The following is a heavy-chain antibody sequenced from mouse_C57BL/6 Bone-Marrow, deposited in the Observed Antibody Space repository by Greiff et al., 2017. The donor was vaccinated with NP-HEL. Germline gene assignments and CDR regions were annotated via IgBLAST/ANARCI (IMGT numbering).Heavy chain of an antibody. J-gene: IGHJ3*01. CDR3: TPYYDYDSAWFAY. CDR1: GFNIKDDY. V-gene: IGHV14-4*01. Sequence: VQLQQSGAELVRPGASVKLSCTASGFNIKDDYMHWVKQRPEQGLEWIGWIDPENGDTEYASKFQGKATITADTSSNTAYLQLSSLTSEDTAVYYCTPYYDYDSAWFAYWGQGTLDTVSA. CDR2: IDPENGDT. D-gene: IGHD2-4*01.